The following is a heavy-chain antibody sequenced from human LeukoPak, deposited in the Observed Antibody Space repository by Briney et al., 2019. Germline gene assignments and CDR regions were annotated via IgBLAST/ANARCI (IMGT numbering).Heavy chain of an antibody. V-gene: IGHV3-7*03. CDR3: AIVMRTGWYPLE. CDR1: GFTFSSYW. CDR2: IKQDGSEK. D-gene: IGHD6-19*01. Sequence: PGGSLRLSCVAPGFTFSSYWMTWVRQAPGKGLEWVANIKQDGSEKYYVDSVKGRFTISRDNAKNSLYLQMNSLRAEDTAVYYCAIVMRTGWYPLEWGQGTLVTVSS. J-gene: IGHJ4*02.